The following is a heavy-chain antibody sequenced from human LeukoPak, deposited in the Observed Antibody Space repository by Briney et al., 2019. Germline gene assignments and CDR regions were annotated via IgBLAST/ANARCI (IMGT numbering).Heavy chain of an antibody. J-gene: IGHJ4*02. CDR2: IIPIFGTA. D-gene: IGHD3-3*01. CDR3: ARVSQYYDFWSGYLDY. Sequence: RASVKVSCKASGGTFSSYAISWVRQAPGQGLEWMGRIIPIFGTANYAQKFQGRVTITTDESTSTAYMELSSLRSEDTAVYYCARVSQYYDFWSGYLDYWGQGTLVTISS. CDR1: GGTFSSYA. V-gene: IGHV1-69*05.